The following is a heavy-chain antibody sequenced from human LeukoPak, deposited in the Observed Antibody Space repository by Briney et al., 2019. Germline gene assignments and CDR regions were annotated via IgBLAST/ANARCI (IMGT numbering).Heavy chain of an antibody. Sequence: ASVKVSCKASGYTFTEYYLHWVRQAPGQGLQWMGWINPNSGGTNYAQKFQGRVSMTRDTSISTAYMEMSRLRSDDTAVYYCARGDDILTGNRDWFDPWGQGTLVTVFS. J-gene: IGHJ5*02. CDR1: GYTFTEYY. CDR2: INPNSGGT. V-gene: IGHV1-2*02. D-gene: IGHD3-9*01. CDR3: ARGDDILTGNRDWFDP.